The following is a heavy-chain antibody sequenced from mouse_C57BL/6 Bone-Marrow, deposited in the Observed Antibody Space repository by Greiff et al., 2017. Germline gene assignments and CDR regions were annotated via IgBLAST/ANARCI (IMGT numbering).Heavy chain of an antibody. Sequence: QVQLQQSGAELVKPGASVKLSCKASGYTFTSYWMHWVKQRPGQGLEWIGMIHPNSGSANYNEKFKSKATLTVDKSSSTAYMQLSSLTSEDSAVYYCARGRDAYFDYWGQGTTLTVSS. J-gene: IGHJ2*01. CDR1: GYTFTSYW. V-gene: IGHV1-64*01. CDR3: ARGRDAYFDY. CDR2: IHPNSGSA. D-gene: IGHD3-3*01.